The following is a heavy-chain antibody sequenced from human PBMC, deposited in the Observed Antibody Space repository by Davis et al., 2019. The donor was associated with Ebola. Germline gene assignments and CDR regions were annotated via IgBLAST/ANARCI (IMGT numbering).Heavy chain of an antibody. V-gene: IGHV4-34*01. CDR1: GGSSSADY. D-gene: IGHD6-13*01. J-gene: IGHJ4*02. CDR3: ARRGYAAAGTPDY. CDR2: INHSGST. Sequence: MPSETLSPTCPLYGGSSSADYCSWIRQPPGKGLEWIGEINHSGSTNYNPSLKSRVTISVDTSKNQFSLKLSSVTAADTAVYYCARRGYAAAGTPDYWGQGTLVTVSS.